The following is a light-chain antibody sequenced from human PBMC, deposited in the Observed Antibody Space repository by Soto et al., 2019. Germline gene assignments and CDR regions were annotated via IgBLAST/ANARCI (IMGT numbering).Light chain of an antibody. J-gene: IGLJ3*02. V-gene: IGLV4-60*02. Sequence: QSVLTQSSSASASLGSSVKLTCTLSSGHSSYIIAWHQQQPGKAPRYLMKLEGSGSYNKGSGVPDRFSGSSSGADRYLTISNLQLEDEADYYWETWDSNTHTVVGGGTKLTVL. CDR3: ETWDSNTHTV. CDR1: SGHSSYI. CDR2: LEGSGSY.